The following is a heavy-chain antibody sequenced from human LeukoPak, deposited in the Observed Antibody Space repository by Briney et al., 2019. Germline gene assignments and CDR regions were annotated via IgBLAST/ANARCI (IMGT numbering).Heavy chain of an antibody. CDR2: IYHSGSN. Sequence: SQTLSLTCAVSGGSLSSGGYSWGWLRQPPGRGLEWLGYIYHSGSNYYNPSLKSRVTISVDRSKNQFSLKLISVRAAGTAVYYCARYFGTTGTPNYWGRGTMATVSS. V-gene: IGHV4-30-2*01. CDR1: GGSLSSGGYS. D-gene: IGHD1-1*01. CDR3: ARYFGTTGTPNY. J-gene: IGHJ4*02.